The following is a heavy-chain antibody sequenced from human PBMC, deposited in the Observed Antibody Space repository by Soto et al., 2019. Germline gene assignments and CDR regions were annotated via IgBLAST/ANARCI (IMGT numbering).Heavy chain of an antibody. CDR3: ARLEGLATISYYFDF. V-gene: IGHV4-39*01. J-gene: IGHJ4*02. CDR2: IYYSGST. Sequence: SETLSLTCTVSGGSVSSSNYYWGWIRQSPGKGLEWIGSIYYSGSTYYNPSLESRVTISVDKSKNQFSLKVISVTAADTAVYYCARLEGLATISYYFDFWGQGTLVTVSS. CDR1: GGSVSSSNYY. D-gene: IGHD3-9*01.